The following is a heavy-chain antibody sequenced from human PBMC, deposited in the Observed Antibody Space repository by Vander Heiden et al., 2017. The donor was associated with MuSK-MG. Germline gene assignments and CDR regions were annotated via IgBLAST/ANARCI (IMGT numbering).Heavy chain of an antibody. CDR3: AKDQGSTSWYYFDY. V-gene: IGHV3-23*01. CDR1: GFRFDSYA. CDR2: ISGSGGST. D-gene: IGHD2-2*01. Sequence: EVPLLESGGGLVQPGGSLRLSCAPSGFRFDSYAMSGVRQAPGKGLEWVSAISGSGGSTYYADSVKGRFTISRDNSKNTLYLQMISLRAEDTAVYYCAKDQGSTSWYYFDYWGQGTLVTVSS. J-gene: IGHJ4*02.